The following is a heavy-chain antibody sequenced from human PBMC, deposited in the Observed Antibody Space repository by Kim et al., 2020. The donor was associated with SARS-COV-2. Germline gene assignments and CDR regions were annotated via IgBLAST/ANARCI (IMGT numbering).Heavy chain of an antibody. D-gene: IGHD3-22*01. CDR3: AREMYGKIVGEDWFDP. Sequence: SVKGRVTISRDNSKNTLYLQMNSLRAEDTAVYYCAREMYGKIVGEDWFDPWGQGTLVTVSS. J-gene: IGHJ5*02. V-gene: IGHV3-66*01.